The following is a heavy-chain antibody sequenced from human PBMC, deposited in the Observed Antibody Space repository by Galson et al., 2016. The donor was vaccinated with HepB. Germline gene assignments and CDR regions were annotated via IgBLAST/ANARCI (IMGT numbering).Heavy chain of an antibody. CDR3: TPLPTGQQAYFFDY. CDR2: TKSILDGGTT. V-gene: IGHV3-15*01. Sequence: SLRLSCAASGFTFSHAWMSWVRQAPGKGLEWVGRTKSILDGGTTDYAAPAKGRFTISRDDSKDTVYLQMNRLRIEDTAIYYCTPLPTGQQAYFFDYWVQGILLTVHS. J-gene: IGHJ4*02. D-gene: IGHD6-13*01. CDR1: GFTFSHAW.